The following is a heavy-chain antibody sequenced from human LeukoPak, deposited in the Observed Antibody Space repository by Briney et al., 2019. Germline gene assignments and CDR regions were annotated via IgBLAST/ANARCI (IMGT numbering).Heavy chain of an antibody. CDR1: GFTFSSYS. D-gene: IGHD4-17*01. CDR3: ARDPDGYDYGDYVEPVDY. Sequence: GGSLRLSCAASGFTFSSYSMNWVRQAPGKGLEWVSYISSSSSTIYYADSVKGRFTISRDNAKNSLYLQMNSLRAEDTAAYYCARDPDGYDYGDYVEPVDYWGQGTLVTVSS. V-gene: IGHV3-48*01. J-gene: IGHJ4*02. CDR2: ISSSSSTI.